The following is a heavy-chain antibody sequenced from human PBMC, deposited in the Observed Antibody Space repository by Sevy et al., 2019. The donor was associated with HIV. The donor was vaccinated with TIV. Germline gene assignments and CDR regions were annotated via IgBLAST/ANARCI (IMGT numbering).Heavy chain of an antibody. CDR1: GFNLENFW. CDR3: VRAIQSDGSF. V-gene: IGHV3-7*01. CDR2: TRQDGSEI. Sequence: GGSLRLSCVASGFNLENFWMNWVRQAPGKGLEWVANTRQDGSEIYYVASVKGRFTISRDNARNLVYLQMNSLRVEDTALYYCVRAIQSDGSFWGQGALVTVSS. D-gene: IGHD6-19*01. J-gene: IGHJ4*02.